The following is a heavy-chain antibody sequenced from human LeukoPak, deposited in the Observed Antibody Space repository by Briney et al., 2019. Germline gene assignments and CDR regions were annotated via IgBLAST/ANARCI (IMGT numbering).Heavy chain of an antibody. CDR1: GFTFSSYG. Sequence: PGGSLRLSCAASGFTFSSYGMHWVRQAPGKGLEWVAFIRYDGSNKYYADSVKGRFTISRDNSKNTLYLQMNSLRAEDTAVYYCAKGGDGYNSLYYCYYYMDVWGKGTTVTVSS. CDR2: IRYDGSNK. J-gene: IGHJ6*03. V-gene: IGHV3-30*02. D-gene: IGHD5-24*01. CDR3: AKGGDGYNSLYYCYYYMDV.